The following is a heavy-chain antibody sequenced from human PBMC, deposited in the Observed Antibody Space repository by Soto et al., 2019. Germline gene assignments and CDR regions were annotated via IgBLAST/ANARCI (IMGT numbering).Heavy chain of an antibody. V-gene: IGHV1-8*01. CDR2: MNPNSGNT. CDR3: ARERTGTTSMDV. J-gene: IGHJ6*02. CDR1: GYTFTSYD. D-gene: IGHD1-1*01. Sequence: QVQLVQSGAEVKKPVASVKVSCKASGYTFTSYDINWVRKATGQGLEWMGWMNPNSGNTGYAQKFQGRVTMTRNTSISTAYMALSSLRSEHTAVYYCARERTGTTSMDVWGQGTTVTVSS.